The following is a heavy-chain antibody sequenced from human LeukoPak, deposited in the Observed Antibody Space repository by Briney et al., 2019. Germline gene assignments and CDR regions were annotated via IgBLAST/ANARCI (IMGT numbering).Heavy chain of an antibody. J-gene: IGHJ4*02. V-gene: IGHV3-74*01. CDR2: INSDGSST. D-gene: IGHD3-22*01. Sequence: GGSLRLSCAASGFTFSSYLMHWVRQAPGKGLVWVSRINSDGSSTSYADYVKGRFTISRDNAKNTLYMQMNSLRAEDTAVYYCARGDYDSSGYSKTPYFDYWGQGTLVTVSS. CDR1: GFTFSSYL. CDR3: ARGDYDSSGYSKTPYFDY.